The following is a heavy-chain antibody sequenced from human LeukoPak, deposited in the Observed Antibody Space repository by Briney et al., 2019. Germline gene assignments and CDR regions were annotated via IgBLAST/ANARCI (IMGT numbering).Heavy chain of an antibody. CDR2: MYYSGST. Sequence: SETLSLTCTVSGNSVRSFHWSWIRQPPGKGLEWIGHMYYSGSTNYNPSLKSRVSMSVDTSKNQFSLRLSSVTAADTAVYYCARRSGIAGLTYFNYYGMDVWGHGTTVTVS. CDR3: ARRSGIAGLTYFNYYGMDV. V-gene: IGHV4-59*02. J-gene: IGHJ6*02. CDR1: GNSVRSFH. D-gene: IGHD1-1*01.